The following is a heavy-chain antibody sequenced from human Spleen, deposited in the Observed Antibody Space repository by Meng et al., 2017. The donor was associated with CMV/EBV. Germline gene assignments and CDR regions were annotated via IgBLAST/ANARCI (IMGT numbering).Heavy chain of an antibody. CDR2: IIPIFGTT. CDR3: ARNRRGFDP. Sequence: KGSCKASGGTLSSFAISWVRQAPGQGLEWMGGIIPIFGTTNYAQKFQGRVSITTDESTSTAYMELSNLRFDDTAVYYCARNRRGFDPWGQGTLVTVSS. V-gene: IGHV1-69*05. J-gene: IGHJ5*02. CDR1: GGTLSSFA.